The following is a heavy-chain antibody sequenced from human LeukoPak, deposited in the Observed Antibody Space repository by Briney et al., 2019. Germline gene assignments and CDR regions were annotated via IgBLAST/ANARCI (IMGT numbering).Heavy chain of an antibody. V-gene: IGHV3-48*04. Sequence: GGSLRLSCTAPGFPFIDYSMNWVRQAPGKGLEWISYIGIESGNTNYADSVKGRFTISADNAKKSLYPQMNSLRVEDTAVYYCARDHNYAFDNWGQGTLVSVSS. J-gene: IGHJ4*02. D-gene: IGHD1-1*01. CDR3: ARDHNYAFDN. CDR1: GFPFIDYS. CDR2: IGIESGNT.